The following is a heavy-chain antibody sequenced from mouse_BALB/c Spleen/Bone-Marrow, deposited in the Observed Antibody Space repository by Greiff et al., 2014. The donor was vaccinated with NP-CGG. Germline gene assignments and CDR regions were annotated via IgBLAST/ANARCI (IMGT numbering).Heavy chain of an antibody. CDR3: ARYYYGSSYFDY. CDR1: GFNIKDTY. V-gene: IGHV14-3*02. J-gene: IGHJ2*01. Sequence: VQLQQSGAELVKPGASVKLSCTASGFNIKDTYMHWVKQRPEQGLEWIGRIDPANGNTKYDPKFQGKATITADTYSNTAYLQLSSLTSEDSAVYYCARYYYGSSYFDYWGRGTTLTVSS. D-gene: IGHD1-1*01. CDR2: IDPANGNT.